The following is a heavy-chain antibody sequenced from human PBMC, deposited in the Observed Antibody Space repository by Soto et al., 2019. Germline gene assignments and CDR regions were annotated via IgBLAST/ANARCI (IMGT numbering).Heavy chain of an antibody. CDR3: ASIVYDFWSGKYGMDV. J-gene: IGHJ6*02. Sequence: EVQLVESGGGLVQPGGSLRLSCAASGFTFSSYWMHWVRQAPGKGLVWVSRINSDGSSTSYADSVKGRFTISRDNAKNTMYLQMNSLRAEDTAVYYCASIVYDFWSGKYGMDVWGQGTTVTVSS. V-gene: IGHV3-74*01. CDR2: INSDGSST. D-gene: IGHD3-3*01. CDR1: GFTFSSYW.